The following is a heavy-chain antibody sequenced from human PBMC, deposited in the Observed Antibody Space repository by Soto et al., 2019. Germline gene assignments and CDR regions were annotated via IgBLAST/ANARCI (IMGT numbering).Heavy chain of an antibody. J-gene: IGHJ4*02. D-gene: IGHD1-26*01. CDR2: IYYSGST. Sequence: PSEILSLTWTVSGGSISSGCYYWSWIRQHPGKGLEWIGYIYYSGSTYYNPSLKSRVTISVDTSKNQFSLKLSSVTAADTAVYYCARDPDAEYSGNYHTPRSLDSWGQGTQVTVSS. CDR1: GGSISSGCYY. CDR3: ARDPDAEYSGNYHTPRSLDS. V-gene: IGHV4-31*02.